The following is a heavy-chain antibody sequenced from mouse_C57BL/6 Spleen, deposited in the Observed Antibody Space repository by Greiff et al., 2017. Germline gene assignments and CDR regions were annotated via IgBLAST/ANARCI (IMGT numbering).Heavy chain of an antibody. Sequence: QVQLQQSGAELARPGASVKLSCKASGYTFTSYGISWVKQRTGQGLEWIGEIYPRSGNTYYNEKFKGKATLTADKSSSTAYMELRSLTSEDSAVYFCARGDYDYDFYAMDYWGQGTSVTVSS. J-gene: IGHJ4*01. CDR3: ARGDYDYDFYAMDY. CDR1: GYTFTSYG. CDR2: IYPRSGNT. D-gene: IGHD2-4*01. V-gene: IGHV1-81*01.